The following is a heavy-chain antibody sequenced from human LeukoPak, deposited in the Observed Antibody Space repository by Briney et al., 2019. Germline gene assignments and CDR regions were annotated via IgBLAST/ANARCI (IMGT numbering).Heavy chain of an antibody. CDR2: ISGSGGST. Sequence: GGSLRLSCAASGFTFNSYGMHWVRQAPGKGLEWVSAISGSGGSTYYADSVKGRFTISRDNSKNTLYLQMNSLRAEDTAVYYCAKDVNYYDSSGPFDYWGQGTLVTVSS. CDR1: GFTFNSYG. V-gene: IGHV3-23*01. D-gene: IGHD3-22*01. J-gene: IGHJ4*02. CDR3: AKDVNYYDSSGPFDY.